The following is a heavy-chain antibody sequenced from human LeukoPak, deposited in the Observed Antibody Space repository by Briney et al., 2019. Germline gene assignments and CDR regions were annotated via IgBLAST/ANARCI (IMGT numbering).Heavy chain of an antibody. V-gene: IGHV4-30-4*08. CDR3: AREGGDSSGYYSGRNWFDP. Sequence: PSETLSLTCTASGGSISSYDYYWSWNRQPQGKGLEWIVYIYYSGTTYYNPALKSRVTISVDTSNYQFSLKLSSVTAADTAVYYYAREGGDSSGYYSGRNWFDPWGQGTLVTVSS. D-gene: IGHD3-22*01. CDR2: IYYSGTT. J-gene: IGHJ5*02. CDR1: GGSISSYDYY.